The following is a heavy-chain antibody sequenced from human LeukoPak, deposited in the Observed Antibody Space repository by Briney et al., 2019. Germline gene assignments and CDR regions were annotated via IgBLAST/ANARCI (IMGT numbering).Heavy chain of an antibody. CDR3: ARDEGLQSYFDY. CDR2: ISYDGSNK. Sequence: PGGSLRLSCAASGFTFSSYAMHWVRQAPGKGLEGVAVISYDGSNKYYADSVKGRFTISRDNSKNTLYLQMNSLRAEDTAVYYCARDEGLQSYFDYWGQGTLVTVSS. J-gene: IGHJ4*02. CDR1: GFTFSSYA. V-gene: IGHV3-30*04. D-gene: IGHD5-24*01.